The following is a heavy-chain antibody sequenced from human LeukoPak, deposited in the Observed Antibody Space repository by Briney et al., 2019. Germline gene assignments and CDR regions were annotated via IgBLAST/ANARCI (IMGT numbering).Heavy chain of an antibody. V-gene: IGHV3-64D*06. Sequence: PGGAVRLSCSASRFTFSSYAMHWVRQAPGQGVEYVSAISSNGGSTYYADSVKGRFTISRDNYKSTLYLQMSSLRAEDTAVYYCVKGRRITMVRGVKGDAFDSWRQGTMVTVSS. CDR1: RFTFSSYA. D-gene: IGHD3-10*01. J-gene: IGHJ3*02. CDR2: ISSNGGST. CDR3: VKGRRITMVRGVKGDAFDS.